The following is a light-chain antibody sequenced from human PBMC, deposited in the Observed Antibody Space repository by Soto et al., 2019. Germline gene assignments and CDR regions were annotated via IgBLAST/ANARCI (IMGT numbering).Light chain of an antibody. Sequence: DTQMTQSPSTLSTSVGDRVTITCRASQSISSWLAWYQQKPGTAPKLLIYDASSLESGVPSRFSGSGSGTEFTLTITSLQPDDFATYYCQQYNLYPWTFGQGTKVEIK. CDR2: DAS. CDR3: QQYNLYPWT. V-gene: IGKV1-5*01. CDR1: QSISSW. J-gene: IGKJ1*01.